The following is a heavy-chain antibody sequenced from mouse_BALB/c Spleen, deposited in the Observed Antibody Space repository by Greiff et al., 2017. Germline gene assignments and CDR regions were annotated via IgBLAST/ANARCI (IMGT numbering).Heavy chain of an antibody. CDR2: INPSNGRT. J-gene: IGHJ2*01. D-gene: IGHD1-1*01. CDR3: ASLYYYGSSLDY. V-gene: IGHV1S81*02. Sequence: QVQLQQPGADLVKPGASVKLSCKASGYTFTSYWMHWVKQRPGQGLEWIGEINPSNGRTNYNEKFKSKATLTVDKSSSTAYMQLSSLTSEDSAVYYCASLYYYGSSLDYWGQGTTLTVSA. CDR1: GYTFTSYW.